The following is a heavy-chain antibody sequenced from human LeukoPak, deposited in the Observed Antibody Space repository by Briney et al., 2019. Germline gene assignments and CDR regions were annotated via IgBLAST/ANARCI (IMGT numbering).Heavy chain of an antibody. Sequence: SETLSLTCTVSGGSISSGDYYWSWIRQPPGKGLEWIGYIYYSGSTYYNPSLKGRVTISVDTSKNQFSLKLSSVTAADTAVYYCARDWGYSSSSGSDAFDIWGQGTMVTVSS. CDR3: ARDWGYSSSSGSDAFDI. D-gene: IGHD6-6*01. CDR1: GGSISSGDYY. J-gene: IGHJ3*02. CDR2: IYYSGST. V-gene: IGHV4-30-4*08.